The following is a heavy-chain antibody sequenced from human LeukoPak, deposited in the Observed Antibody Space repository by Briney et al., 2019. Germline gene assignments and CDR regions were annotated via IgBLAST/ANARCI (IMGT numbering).Heavy chain of an antibody. CDR1: GFTFSNNW. D-gene: IGHD5-18*01. CDR3: ASGYNYGYLFDY. CDR2: IKQDGNEK. Sequence: GGSLRLSCAASGFTFSNNWMSWFRQAPGKGLEWVANIKQDGNEKYYVDSVKGRFTISRDNAKNSLFLQMNSLRAEDTAVYYCASGYNYGYLFDYWGQGTLVTVSS. V-gene: IGHV3-7*01. J-gene: IGHJ4*02.